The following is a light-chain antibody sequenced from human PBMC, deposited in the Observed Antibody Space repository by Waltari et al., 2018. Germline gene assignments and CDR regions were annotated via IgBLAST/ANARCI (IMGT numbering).Light chain of an antibody. Sequence: EIVLTQSPDFQSVTTKEKVTITCRASHRIGSSLHRYKQKPDQSPTHLIKYASHAFSGVPSRFSGSGSGTDFTLTIDSLETEDVATYYCHQSSSLPHNFGQGTKLEI. CDR1: HRIGSS. V-gene: IGKV6-21*01. CDR2: YAS. J-gene: IGKJ2*01. CDR3: HQSSSLPHN.